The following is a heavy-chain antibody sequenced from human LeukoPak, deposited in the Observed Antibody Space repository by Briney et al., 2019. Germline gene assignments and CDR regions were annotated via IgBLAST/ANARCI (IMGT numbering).Heavy chain of an antibody. Sequence: GGSLRLSCAASGFTFSGYAMHWVRQASGKGLEWVGRIRSKVNSYATAYGVSVKGRFTISREDSKNTAYLQMNSLKTEDTAVYYCNPPNYGSGSPTTYCSQGTLVTVSA. D-gene: IGHD3-10*01. CDR3: NPPNYGSGSPTTY. CDR1: GFTFSGYA. V-gene: IGHV3-73*01. CDR2: IRSKVNSYAT. J-gene: IGHJ4*01.